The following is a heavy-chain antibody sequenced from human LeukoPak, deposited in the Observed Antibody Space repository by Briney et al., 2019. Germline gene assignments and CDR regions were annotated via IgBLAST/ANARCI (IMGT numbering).Heavy chain of an antibody. D-gene: IGHD2-8*02. Sequence: SETLSLTCTVSGGSISSSSYYWGWIRQPPGKGLEWIGSIYYSGSTYYNPSLKSRVTISVDTSKNQFSLKLSSVTAADTAVYYCAGGSLRTDFDYWGQGTLVTVSS. V-gene: IGHV4-39*07. CDR3: AGGSLRTDFDY. CDR2: IYYSGST. CDR1: GGSISSSSYY. J-gene: IGHJ4*02.